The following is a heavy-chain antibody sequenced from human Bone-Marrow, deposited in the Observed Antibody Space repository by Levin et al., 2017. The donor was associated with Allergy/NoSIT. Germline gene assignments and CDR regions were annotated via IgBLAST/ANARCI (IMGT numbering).Heavy chain of an antibody. CDR3: ATDFLAPAGGFDY. CDR2: FDREDGET. D-gene: IGHD6-25*01. J-gene: IGHJ4*02. Sequence: GGSLRLSCKVSGSTLTELSIHWVRQAPGKGLEWMGNFDREDGETVYAQKFQGRVTMTEDTSRDTAYMELSSLRSEDTAIYYCATDFLAPAGGFDYWGQGTLVTVSS. CDR1: GSTLTELS. V-gene: IGHV1-24*01.